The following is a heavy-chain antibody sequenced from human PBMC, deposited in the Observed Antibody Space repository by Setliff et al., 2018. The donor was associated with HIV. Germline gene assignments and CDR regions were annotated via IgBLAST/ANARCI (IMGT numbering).Heavy chain of an antibody. Sequence: ASVKVSCKVSGYTLSELSMHWVRQAPGEGLEWMGGFDPEDGETIYAEKFQGRVTMTEDTATETAYMELSSLRSEDTAVYYCATYVKAIRDAFDIWGQGTMVTVSS. CDR2: FDPEDGET. D-gene: IGHD2-21*01. J-gene: IGHJ3*02. CDR3: ATYVKAIRDAFDI. CDR1: GYTLSELS. V-gene: IGHV1-24*01.